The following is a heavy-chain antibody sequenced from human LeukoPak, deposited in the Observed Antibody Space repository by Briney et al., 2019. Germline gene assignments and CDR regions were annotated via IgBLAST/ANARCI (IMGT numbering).Heavy chain of an antibody. CDR3: ARVKTVLPEFEY. CDR2: INPASGLNPNSGGT. V-gene: IGHV1-2*02. CDR1: GYRFTDFY. D-gene: IGHD2/OR15-2a*01. Sequence: ASVKVPCKASGYRFTDFYIHWVRQAPGQGLEWMGWINPASGLNPNSGGTYYAHKFKGRVTMTTDTSITTIYMEMSSLRSDDSAVYYCARVKTVLPEFEYWGQGTRLTVSS. J-gene: IGHJ4*02.